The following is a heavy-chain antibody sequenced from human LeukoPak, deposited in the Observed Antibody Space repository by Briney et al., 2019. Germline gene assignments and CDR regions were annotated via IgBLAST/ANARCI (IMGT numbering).Heavy chain of an antibody. Sequence: GGSLRLSCAASGFTFSSYAMHWVRQAPGKGLEWVAVISYDGSNKYYADSVKGRFTISRDNSKNTLYLQMNSLRAEDTAVYYCAKTKGLSNFDYWGQGTLVTVSS. J-gene: IGHJ4*02. CDR3: AKTKGLSNFDY. CDR1: GFTFSSYA. V-gene: IGHV3-30-3*02. CDR2: ISYDGSNK. D-gene: IGHD3-3*02.